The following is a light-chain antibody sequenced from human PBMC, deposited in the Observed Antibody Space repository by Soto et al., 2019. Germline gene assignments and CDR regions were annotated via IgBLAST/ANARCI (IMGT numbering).Light chain of an antibody. CDR3: QQWARSPRT. V-gene: IGKV3D-15*01. J-gene: IGKJ1*01. CDR1: QSVSSD. Sequence: EIVMTQSPATLSVSPGERATLSCRATQSVSSDLAWHQQKPGQAPRLLIYDASTRATGIPARFSGSGSRTEFTLTISSLQSEDFAVYYCQQWARSPRTFGRGTKVDIK. CDR2: DAS.